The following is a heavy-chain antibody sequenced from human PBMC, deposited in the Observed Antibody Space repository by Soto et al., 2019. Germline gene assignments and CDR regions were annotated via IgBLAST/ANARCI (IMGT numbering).Heavy chain of an antibody. D-gene: IGHD3-3*01. CDR2: VDPTDSYI. J-gene: IGHJ6*02. V-gene: IGHV5-10-1*01. Sequence: PREPLKISGKCSGYSFINYWIPWIGQMPGKGLDWLGRVDPTDSYIGYSPSFQCHVTIAADKSISTAYLQWSSLKASDTAMYNCASDSYYTSANYFTYYPYAMDVWGPGTTVTVSS. CDR3: ASDSYYTSANYFTYYPYAMDV. CDR1: GYSFINYW.